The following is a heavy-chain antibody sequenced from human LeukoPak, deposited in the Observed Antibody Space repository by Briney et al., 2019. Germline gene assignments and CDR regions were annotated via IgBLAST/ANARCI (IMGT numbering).Heavy chain of an antibody. CDR2: IKQDGSEK. CDR3: ARAVAGISVYYFDY. Sequence: QPGGSLRLSCAASGFTFSSYWMSWLRQAPGRGLEWLANIKQDGSEKYYVDSVKGRFTIYRDNAKNSLYLQMNSLRTADKAVYCRARAVAGISVYYFDYWGHGTLVTVSS. V-gene: IGHV3-7*01. CDR1: GFTFSSYW. D-gene: IGHD6-19*01. J-gene: IGHJ4*01.